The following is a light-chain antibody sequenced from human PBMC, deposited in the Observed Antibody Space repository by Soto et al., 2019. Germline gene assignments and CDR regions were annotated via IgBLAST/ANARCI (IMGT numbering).Light chain of an antibody. CDR1: KSISSW. V-gene: IGKV1-5*03. CDR2: KAS. CDR3: HQSNSYSWT. Sequence: DIQMTQSPSTLSASVGDRVTITCRASKSISSWLAWYQQKPGKAHKILIYKASSLESGVPSSFSVSGSGTEFTLTIISLQPDDFATYYCHQSNSYSWTFGQVTKVEIK. J-gene: IGKJ1*01.